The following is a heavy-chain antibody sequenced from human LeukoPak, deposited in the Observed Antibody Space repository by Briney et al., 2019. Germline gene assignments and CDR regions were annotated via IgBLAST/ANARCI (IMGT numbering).Heavy chain of an antibody. D-gene: IGHD3-10*01. J-gene: IGHJ4*02. CDR1: GFTFSDYY. Sequence: GGSLRLSCAASGFTFSDYYMSWIRQAPGKGLEWVSYISSSSSYTNYADSVKGRFTISRGNAKNSLYLQMNSLRDEDTAVYYCAREGDSGSYLVYWGQGTLVTVSS. CDR3: AREGDSGSYLVY. V-gene: IGHV3-11*06. CDR2: ISSSSSYT.